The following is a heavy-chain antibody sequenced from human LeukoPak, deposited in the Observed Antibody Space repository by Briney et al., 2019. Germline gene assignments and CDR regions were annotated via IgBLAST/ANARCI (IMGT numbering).Heavy chain of an antibody. CDR1: GYTFTSYD. J-gene: IGHJ6*03. CDR2: MNPNSGNT. CDR3: ARAADYYGSGTSDYMDV. Sequence: ASVKVSCKASGYTFTSYDINWVRQATGQGLEWIGWMNPNSGNTGYAQKFQGRVTMTRNTSISTASMELSSLRSEDTAVYYCARAADYYGSGTSDYMDVWGKGTTVTTSS. D-gene: IGHD3-10*01. V-gene: IGHV1-8*01.